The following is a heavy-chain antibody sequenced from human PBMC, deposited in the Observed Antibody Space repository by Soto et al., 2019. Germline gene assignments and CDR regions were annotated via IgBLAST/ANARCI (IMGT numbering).Heavy chain of an antibody. V-gene: IGHV4-59*01. Sequence: SETLSLTCTVSGGSISSYYLSWLRQPPGKGLEWIGYIYYSGSTNYNPSLKSRVTISVDTSKNQFSLKLSSVTAADTAVYYCARTWTYYYYYYYMDVWGKGTTVTVSS. D-gene: IGHD3-3*01. J-gene: IGHJ6*03. CDR1: GGSISSYY. CDR3: ARTWTYYYYYYYMDV. CDR2: IYYSGST.